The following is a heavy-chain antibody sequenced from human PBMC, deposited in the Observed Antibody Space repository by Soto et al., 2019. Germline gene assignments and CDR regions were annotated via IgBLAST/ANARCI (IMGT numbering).Heavy chain of an antibody. Sequence: AASVKVSCKASGYTFTNYAMHWVRQAPGQRLEWMGWINAGNGNTKYSQKFQGRVTITRDTSASTAYMDLSSLRSEDTAVYYCARGPGGPDGPGDYWGQGTLVTVYS. D-gene: IGHD2-15*01. CDR2: INAGNGNT. CDR1: GYTFTNYA. V-gene: IGHV1-3*01. J-gene: IGHJ4*02. CDR3: ARGPGGPDGPGDY.